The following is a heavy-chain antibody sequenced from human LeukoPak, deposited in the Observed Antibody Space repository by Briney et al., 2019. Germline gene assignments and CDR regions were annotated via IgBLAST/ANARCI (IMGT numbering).Heavy chain of an antibody. V-gene: IGHV4-30-4*08. CDR1: GGSISSGDYY. CDR3: AREAPGDIVVVPAAMGGSNWFDP. Sequence: SETLSLTCTVSGGSISSGDYYWSWIRQPPGKGLEWIGYIYYSGSTYYNPSLKSRVTISVDTSKNQFSLKLSSVTAADTAVYYCAREAPGDIVVVPAAMGGSNWFDPWGQGTLVTVSS. D-gene: IGHD2-2*01. CDR2: IYYSGST. J-gene: IGHJ5*02.